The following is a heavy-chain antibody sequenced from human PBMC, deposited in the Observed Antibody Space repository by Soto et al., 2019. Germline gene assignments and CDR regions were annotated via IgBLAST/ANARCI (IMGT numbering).Heavy chain of an antibody. D-gene: IGHD3-10*01. V-gene: IGHV4-39*01. Sequence: QLQLQESGPGLVKPSETLSLTCTVSGGSISSSSYYWGWIRQPPGKGLEWIGSIYYSGSTYYNPSLKSPATHSVDTSKNQFSLKLSSVTAADTAVYYCARQGVRYYGSGSYFSVNWFDPWGQGTLVTVSS. CDR3: ARQGVRYYGSGSYFSVNWFDP. CDR1: GGSISSSSYY. J-gene: IGHJ5*02. CDR2: IYYSGST.